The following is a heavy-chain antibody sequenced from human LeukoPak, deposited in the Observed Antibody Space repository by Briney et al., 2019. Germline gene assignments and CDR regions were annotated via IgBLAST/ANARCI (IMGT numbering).Heavy chain of an antibody. J-gene: IGHJ2*01. CDR3: ARGPRVPGRYFDL. CDR1: GGSISSSSYY. V-gene: IGHV4-39*07. CDR2: IYYSGST. Sequence: PSETLSLTCTVSGGSISSSSYYWGWIRQPPGKGLEWIGSIYYSGSTNYNPSLKSRVTISVDTSKNQFSLKLSSVTAADTAVYYCARGPRVPGRYFDLWGRGTLVTVSS.